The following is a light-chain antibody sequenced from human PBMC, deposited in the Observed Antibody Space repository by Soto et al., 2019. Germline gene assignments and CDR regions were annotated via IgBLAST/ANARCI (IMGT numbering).Light chain of an antibody. CDR3: VSYSSSSTLYV. V-gene: IGLV2-14*03. Sequence: QSALTQPASVSGSPGQSITISCTGTSSDVGGSNYVSWDQQHPGKAPKLMIYDVSNRPSGVSNRFSGSKSGNTASLTISGLQADDEADYYCVSYSSSSTLYVFGTGTKVTVL. J-gene: IGLJ1*01. CDR1: SSDVGGSNY. CDR2: DVS.